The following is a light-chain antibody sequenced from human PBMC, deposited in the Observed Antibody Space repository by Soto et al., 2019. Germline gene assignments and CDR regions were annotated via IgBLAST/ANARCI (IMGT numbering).Light chain of an antibody. CDR3: QQRNTWPPIT. Sequence: EIVLTQSPGTLSLSPGERATLSCRASQSISSNYLAWYQQKPGQAPRLLIYGASSRATGIPDRFSGSGSGTEFSLTISSLQPDDFATYYCQQRNTWPPITFGQGTRLEIK. CDR2: GAS. J-gene: IGKJ5*01. V-gene: IGKV3D-20*02. CDR1: QSISSNY.